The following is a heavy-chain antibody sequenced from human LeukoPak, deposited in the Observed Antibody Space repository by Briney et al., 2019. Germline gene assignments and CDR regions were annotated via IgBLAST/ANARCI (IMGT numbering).Heavy chain of an antibody. CDR2: INPNSGGT. V-gene: IGHV1-2*02. J-gene: IGHJ6*02. CDR3: ARVYGSGSYYNDYYYYGMDV. CDR1: GYTFTGYY. Sequence: ASVKVSCKASGYTFTGYYMHWVRQAPGQGLEWMGWINPNSGGTNYAQKFQGRVTMTRDTSISTAYMELSRLRSDDTAVYYCARVYGSGSYYNDYYYYGMDVWGQGTTVTVSS. D-gene: IGHD3-10*01.